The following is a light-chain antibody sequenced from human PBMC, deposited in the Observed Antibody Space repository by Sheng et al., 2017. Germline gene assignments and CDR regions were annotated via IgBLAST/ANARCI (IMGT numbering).Light chain of an antibody. CDR2: ETS. CDR1: TGAVTNGHY. V-gene: IGLV7-46*01. J-gene: IGLJ3*02. Sequence: QAVVTQEPSLTVSPGGTVALTCGSSTGAVTNGHYPYWFQQKPGQAPRTLIYETSIKLSWTPARFSGSLLGDKAALTLSGAQPEDEADYYCLLSYRGVRVFGGGTKLTVL. CDR3: LLSYRGVRV.